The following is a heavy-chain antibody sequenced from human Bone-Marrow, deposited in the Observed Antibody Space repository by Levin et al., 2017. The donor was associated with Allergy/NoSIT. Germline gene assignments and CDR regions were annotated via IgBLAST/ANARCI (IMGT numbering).Heavy chain of an antibody. CDR1: EVTFGTYA. CDR3: ARVPGARTSAESLYGGRYYYKYHAMDV. V-gene: IGHV1-69*01. CDR2: IIPMYRKA. J-gene: IGHJ6*02. Sequence: KISCKSSEVTFGTYAISWVRQAPGLGLEWMGGIIPMYRKADYAQKFQDRVTITADESTTTAYMEVSSLTIEDTAVYFCARVPGARTSAESLYGGRYYYKYHAMDVWGPGTTVIVSS. D-gene: IGHD3-10*01.